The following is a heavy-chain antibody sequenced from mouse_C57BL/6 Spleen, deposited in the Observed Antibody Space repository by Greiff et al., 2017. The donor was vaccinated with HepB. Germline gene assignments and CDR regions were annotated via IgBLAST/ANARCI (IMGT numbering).Heavy chain of an antibody. CDR1: GFTFSDYG. CDR2: ISSGSSTI. V-gene: IGHV5-17*01. J-gene: IGHJ3*01. Sequence: EVKVVESGGGLVKPGGSLKLSCAASGFTFSDYGMHWVRQAPEKGLEWVAYISSGSSTIYYADTVKGRFTISRDNAKNTLFLQMTSLRSEDTAMYYGARDGNYAWFAYWGQGTLVTVSA. CDR3: ARDGNYAWFAY. D-gene: IGHD2-1*01.